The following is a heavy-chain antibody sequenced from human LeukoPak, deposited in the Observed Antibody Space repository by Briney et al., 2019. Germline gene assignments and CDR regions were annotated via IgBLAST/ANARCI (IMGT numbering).Heavy chain of an antibody. D-gene: IGHD3-10*01. CDR1: GGSISSYY. Sequence: SETLSLTCTVSGGSISSYYWSWIRQPPGKGLEWIGYIYYSGSTIYIPSLKSRVTISVDMSKNQFSLKLSSVTAADTAVYYCARLTALYFGDERVYYFDYWGQGTLVTVSS. J-gene: IGHJ4*02. CDR3: ARLTALYFGDERVYYFDY. V-gene: IGHV4-59*08. CDR2: IYYSGST.